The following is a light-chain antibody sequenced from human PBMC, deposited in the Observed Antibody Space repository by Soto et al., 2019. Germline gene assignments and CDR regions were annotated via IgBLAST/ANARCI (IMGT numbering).Light chain of an antibody. CDR3: QQYDQWWT. Sequence: EIVMTQPPATLSVTTGQRATFSFRHSESVHNTCACYQLKPGQARRLLVYGASIRATGIPARFSGSGSGTEYSLTISSLQSEDFGVYFCQQYDQWWTFGQGTKVDIK. V-gene: IGKV3-15*01. J-gene: IGKJ1*01. CDR1: ESVHNT. CDR2: GAS.